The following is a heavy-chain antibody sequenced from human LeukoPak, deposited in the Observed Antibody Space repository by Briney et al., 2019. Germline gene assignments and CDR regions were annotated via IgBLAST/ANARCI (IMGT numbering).Heavy chain of an antibody. CDR1: GFTFDDYA. CDR3: ARVVAVAGTEPYDP. Sequence: GGSLRLSCAASGFTFDDYAMHWVRQAPGKGLEWVSGISWNSGSIGYADSVKGRFTISRDNAKNTLYLQMNSLRAEDTAVYYCARVVAVAGTEPYDPWGQGTLVTVSS. D-gene: IGHD6-19*01. V-gene: IGHV3-9*01. CDR2: ISWNSGSI. J-gene: IGHJ5*02.